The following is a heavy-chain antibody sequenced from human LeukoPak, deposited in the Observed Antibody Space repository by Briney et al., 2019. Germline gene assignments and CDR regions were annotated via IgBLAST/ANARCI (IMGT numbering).Heavy chain of an antibody. CDR3: ARGEPLGYCSTTSCPYYFDS. D-gene: IGHD2-2*01. CDR1: GGPISSSNW. V-gene: IGHV4-4*02. Sequence: SETLSLTCAASGGPISSSNWWSWVRQPPGKGLEWIGEIYHSGSTNYNPSLKSRVTLSVDKAENQFSLKMYSVTAADTAVYYCARGEPLGYCSTTSCPYYFDSWGQGTLVIVSS. CDR2: IYHSGST. J-gene: IGHJ4*02.